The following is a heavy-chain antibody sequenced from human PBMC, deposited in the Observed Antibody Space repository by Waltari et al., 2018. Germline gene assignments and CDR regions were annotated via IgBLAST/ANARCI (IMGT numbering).Heavy chain of an antibody. CDR1: GGSISSYY. CDR3: ARLGDDRSGWYRDWFDP. CDR2: IYYSGST. D-gene: IGHD6-19*01. Sequence: QVQLQESGPGLVKPSETLSLTCTVSGGSISSYYWSWIRQPPGKGLEWIGYIYYSGSTNYNPSLKSRVTISVDTSKNQFSLKLSSVTAADTAVYYCARLGDDRSGWYRDWFDPWGQGTLVTVSS. J-gene: IGHJ5*02. V-gene: IGHV4-59*08.